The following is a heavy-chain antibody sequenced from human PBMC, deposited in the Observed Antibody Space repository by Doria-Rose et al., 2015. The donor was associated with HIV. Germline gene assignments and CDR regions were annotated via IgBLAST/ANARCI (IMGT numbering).Heavy chain of an antibody. V-gene: IGHV3-74*01. J-gene: IGHJ4*02. CDR2: INSDGRST. CDR1: GFTFSRYW. Sequence: VQLQESGGGLVQPGGSLRLSCAASGFTFSRYWMHWVRQAPGKGLVWVSRINSDGRSTTYADSVKGRFTISRDNAKNTLYLQMNSLRVGDTAVYYCMREGAGSSGWYYFDYWGQGTLVTVSS. D-gene: IGHD6-19*01. CDR3: MREGAGSSGWYYFDY.